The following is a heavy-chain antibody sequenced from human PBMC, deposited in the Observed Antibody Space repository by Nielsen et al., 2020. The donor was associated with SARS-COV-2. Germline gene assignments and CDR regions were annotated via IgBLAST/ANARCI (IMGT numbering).Heavy chain of an antibody. CDR2: ISSNGGST. Sequence: WIRQPPGKGLEYVSAISSNGGSTYYADSVKGRFTISRDNSKNTLYLQMSSLRAEDTAVYYCVKDQSGIAVAGSLNFDYWRQGTLVTVSS. V-gene: IGHV3-64D*09. J-gene: IGHJ4*02. D-gene: IGHD6-19*01. CDR3: VKDQSGIAVAGSLNFDY.